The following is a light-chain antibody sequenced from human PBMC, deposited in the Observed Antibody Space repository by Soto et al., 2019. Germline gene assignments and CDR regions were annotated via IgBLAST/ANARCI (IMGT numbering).Light chain of an antibody. J-gene: IGLJ3*02. CDR2: EVS. Sequence: QSALTQPASVSGSPGQSITISCTGTSSDVGSYNLVSWYQQHPGKAPKLMIYEVSKRPSGVSNRFSGSKTGNTASLTISGLQAEDEADYYCCSYAGSSTFWVFGGGTQVTVL. CDR1: SSDVGSYNL. CDR3: CSYAGSSTFWV. V-gene: IGLV2-23*02.